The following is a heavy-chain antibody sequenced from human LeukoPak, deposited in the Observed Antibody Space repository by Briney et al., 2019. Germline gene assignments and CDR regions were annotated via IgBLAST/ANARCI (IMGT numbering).Heavy chain of an antibody. CDR3: ARKDGSGSFRSXFDP. Sequence: GESLKISCKGSGYSFTSYWIGWVRQMPGKGLEWMGIIYPGDSDTRYSPSFQGQVTISADKSISTAYLQWSSLKASDTAMYYCARKDGSGSFRSXFDPXGQGTXVTVXX. J-gene: IGHJ5*02. D-gene: IGHD3-10*01. V-gene: IGHV5-51*01. CDR2: IYPGDSDT. CDR1: GYSFTSYW.